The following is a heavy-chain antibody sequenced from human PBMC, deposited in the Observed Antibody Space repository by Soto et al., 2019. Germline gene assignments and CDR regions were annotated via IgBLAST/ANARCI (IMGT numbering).Heavy chain of an antibody. CDR2: VHGGGST. D-gene: IGHD1-1*01. CDR3: AGRLTTAASLDY. Sequence: VQLVESGGGLIQPGGSLRLSCAASGFTVSNNHTTRVRQAAGKGLELVSFVHGGGSTSYADSVKGRFTISRDNSKNTLYLQMDILRAEDTAIYYCAGRLTTAASLDYWGRGTLVTVSS. CDR1: GFTVSNNH. V-gene: IGHV3-53*01. J-gene: IGHJ4*02.